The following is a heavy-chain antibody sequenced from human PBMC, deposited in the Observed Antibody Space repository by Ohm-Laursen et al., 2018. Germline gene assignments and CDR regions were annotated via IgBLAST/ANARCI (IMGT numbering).Heavy chain of an antibody. Sequence: ASVKVSCKASGYTFTSYYLHWVRQAPGQGLEWMGIINPSGGSTAYAQKFQGRVTMTRDTSTSTVYMELSSLRSEDTAVYYCTRDTGIRLALYGMDVWGQGTTVTVSS. D-gene: IGHD1-14*01. J-gene: IGHJ6*02. CDR2: INPSGGST. CDR1: GYTFTSYY. CDR3: TRDTGIRLALYGMDV. V-gene: IGHV1-46*01.